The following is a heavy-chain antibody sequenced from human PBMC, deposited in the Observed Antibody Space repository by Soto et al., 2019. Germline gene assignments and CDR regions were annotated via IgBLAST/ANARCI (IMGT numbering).Heavy chain of an antibody. D-gene: IGHD6-19*01. V-gene: IGHV3-48*02. Sequence: EVQLEESGGALVQPGGSLRLSCAASGFTFKTYNMNWVRQAPGKGLEWVSYIGTSGPPVYYADSVKGRFTISRDNAKNSLFLQMHSLRDEDTALYFCARDPSPDSSGWYYFDYWGQGTLVTVSS. J-gene: IGHJ4*02. CDR2: IGTSGPPV. CDR3: ARDPSPDSSGWYYFDY. CDR1: GFTFKTYN.